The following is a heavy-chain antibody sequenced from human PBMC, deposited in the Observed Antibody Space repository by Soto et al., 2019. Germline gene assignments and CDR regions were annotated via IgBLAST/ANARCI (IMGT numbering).Heavy chain of an antibody. D-gene: IGHD3-10*01. CDR1: GYTFTSYA. Sequence: ASVKVSCQASGYTFTSYAMHWVRQAPGQRLEWMGWINAGNGNTKYSQKFQGRVTITRDTSASTAYMELSSLRSEDTAVYYCAREWFGELLDYSLLYYYYYGMDVWGQGTTGTV. CDR2: INAGNGNT. V-gene: IGHV1-3*01. J-gene: IGHJ6*02. CDR3: AREWFGELLDYSLLYYYYYGMDV.